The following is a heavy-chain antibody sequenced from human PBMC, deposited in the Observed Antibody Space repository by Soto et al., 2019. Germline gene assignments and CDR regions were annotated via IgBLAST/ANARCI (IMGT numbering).Heavy chain of an antibody. V-gene: IGHV4-39*01. Sequence: SETLSLTCTVSGGSISSSIYYWGWIRQPPGKGLEWIGSIYYSGSTNYNPSLKSRVTISVDTSKNQFSLKLSSVTAADTAVYYCARQDDYYDSSGYYLSAFDIWGQGTVVTVSS. CDR3: ARQDDYYDSSGYYLSAFDI. D-gene: IGHD3-22*01. J-gene: IGHJ3*02. CDR2: IYYSGST. CDR1: GGSISSSIYY.